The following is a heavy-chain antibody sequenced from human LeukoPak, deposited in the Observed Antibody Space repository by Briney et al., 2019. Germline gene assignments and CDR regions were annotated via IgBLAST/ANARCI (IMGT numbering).Heavy chain of an antibody. J-gene: IGHJ6*03. CDR2: INHSGST. CDR3: ARGYYGSGSHCCHMDV. D-gene: IGHD3-10*01. CDR1: VGSFSGYY. Sequence: SETLSLTCAVYVGSFSGYYWSWIRQPPGKGLEWIGGINHSGSTNYNSSLKSRVTISVDTSKKQFSLKLSSVTAADTAVYYCARGYYGSGSHCCHMDVWGKGTTITVS. V-gene: IGHV4-34*01.